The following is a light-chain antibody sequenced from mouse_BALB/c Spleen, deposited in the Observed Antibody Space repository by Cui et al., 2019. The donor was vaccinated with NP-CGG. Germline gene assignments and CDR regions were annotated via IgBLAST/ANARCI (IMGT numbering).Light chain of an antibody. CDR3: ALWYSNHWV. J-gene: IGLJ1*01. CDR2: GTN. V-gene: IGLV1*01. Sequence: LVLQTSSLTTSPGETVTLTCRSSTVAVITSNYANWVQEKPDHLFTGLIGGTNNRAPGVPARFSGSLIGDKAALTITGAQTEDEAIYFCALWYSNHWVFGGGTKLTVL. CDR1: TVAVITSNY.